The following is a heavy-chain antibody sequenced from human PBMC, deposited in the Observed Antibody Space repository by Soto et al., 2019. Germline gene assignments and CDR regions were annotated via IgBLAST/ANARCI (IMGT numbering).Heavy chain of an antibody. Sequence: SETLSLTCTVSGGSISSSSYYWGWIRQPPGKGLEWIGSIYYSGSTYYNPSLKSRVIISVDTSKNQFSLKLSSVTAADTGVYYCARLPWADYGGIFDPWGQGTLVTVSS. J-gene: IGHJ5*02. CDR2: IYYSGST. V-gene: IGHV4-39*07. CDR1: GGSISSSSYY. CDR3: ARLPWADYGGIFDP. D-gene: IGHD4-17*01.